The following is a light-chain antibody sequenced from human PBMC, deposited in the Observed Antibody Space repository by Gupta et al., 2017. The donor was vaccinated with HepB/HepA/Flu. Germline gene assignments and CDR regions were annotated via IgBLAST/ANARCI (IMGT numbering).Light chain of an antibody. CDR2: AAS. V-gene: IGKV1-39*01. CDR1: QSISSY. Sequence: DIQMTQSPSSLSASVGDRVTITCRASQSISSYLNWYQQKPGKAPKLLIYAASSLQSGVPSRFSGSGSGTDFTLTISMLQPEDFATYYCQRRDSTPSNFGQGTKVEIK. CDR3: QRRDSTPSN. J-gene: IGKJ2*02.